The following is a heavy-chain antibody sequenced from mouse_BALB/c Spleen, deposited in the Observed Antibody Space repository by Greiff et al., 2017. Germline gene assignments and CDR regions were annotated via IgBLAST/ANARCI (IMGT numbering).Heavy chain of an antibody. J-gene: IGHJ4*01. V-gene: IGHV2-6-7*01. CDR2: IWGDGST. Sequence: VKLMESGPGLVAPSQSLSITCTVSGFSLTGYGVNWVRQPPGKGLEWLGMIWGDGSTDYNSALKSRLSISKDNSKSQVFLKMNSLQTDDTARYYCARAYYRYDRGYAMDYWGQGTSVTVSS. CDR1: GFSLTGYG. CDR3: ARAYYRYDRGYAMDY. D-gene: IGHD2-14*01.